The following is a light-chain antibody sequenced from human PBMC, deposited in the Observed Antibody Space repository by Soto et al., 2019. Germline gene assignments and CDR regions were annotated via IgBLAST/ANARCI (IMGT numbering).Light chain of an antibody. J-gene: IGKJ2*01. V-gene: IGKV3-11*02. CDR2: DAT. Sequence: VLTPSPATLSSPPGARATLSCRASQSIGNQLTWYQQRPGRAPRLLMYDATHRATGVPARFSSSGFGRDFSLTISSLEREDFAVYYCHHRGDRLPMYFFGQGTKLEI. CDR1: QSIGNQ. CDR3: HHRGDRLPMYF.